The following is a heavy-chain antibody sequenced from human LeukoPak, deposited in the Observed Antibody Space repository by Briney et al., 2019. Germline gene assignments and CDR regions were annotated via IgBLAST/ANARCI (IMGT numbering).Heavy chain of an antibody. CDR3: ARHIGAGYQLLSGGDVIDY. J-gene: IGHJ4*02. V-gene: IGHV4-34*01. D-gene: IGHD2-2*01. Sequence: SETLSLTCAVYGGSFSGYYWSWIRQPPGKGLEWIGEINHSGSTNYNPSLKSRVTISVDTSKNQFSLKLSSVTAADTAVYYCARHIGAGYQLLSGGDVIDYWGQGTLVTVSS. CDR2: INHSGST. CDR1: GGSFSGYY.